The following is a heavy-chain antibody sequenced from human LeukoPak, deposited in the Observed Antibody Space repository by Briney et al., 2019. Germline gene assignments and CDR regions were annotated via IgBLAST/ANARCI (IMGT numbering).Heavy chain of an antibody. CDR3: ATRGGYDFWSGYRVWFDY. V-gene: IGHV1-24*01. CDR1: GYTLTELS. Sequence: ASVKVSCKVSGYTLTELSMHWVRQAPGKGLEWMGGFDPEDGETTYAQKFQGRVTMTEDTSTDTAYMELSSLRSEDTAVYYCATRGGYDFWSGYRVWFDYWGQGTLVTVSS. J-gene: IGHJ4*02. D-gene: IGHD3-3*01. CDR2: FDPEDGET.